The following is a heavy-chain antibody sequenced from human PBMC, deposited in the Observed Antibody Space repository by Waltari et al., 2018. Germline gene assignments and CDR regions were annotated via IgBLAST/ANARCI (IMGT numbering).Heavy chain of an antibody. CDR1: GFTFSSYW. Sequence: EVQLVESGGGLVQPGGSLRLSCAASGFTFSSYWMSWVRQAPGKGLEWVANIKQDGSEKYYVDSVKGRFTISRDNAKNSLYLQMNSLRAEDTAVYYCARVYYDFWSGSNWFDPWGQGTLVTVSS. CDR2: IKQDGSEK. D-gene: IGHD3-3*01. V-gene: IGHV3-7*04. J-gene: IGHJ5*02. CDR3: ARVYYDFWSGSNWFDP.